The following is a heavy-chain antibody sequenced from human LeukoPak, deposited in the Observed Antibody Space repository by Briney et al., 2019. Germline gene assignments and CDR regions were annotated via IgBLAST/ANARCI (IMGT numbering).Heavy chain of an antibody. CDR3: ARVRLEAYCGGDCPEYFQH. CDR1: GGSISSGGYY. V-gene: IGHV4-31*03. D-gene: IGHD2-21*02. Sequence: SQTLSLTCTVSGGSISSGGYYWSWIRQRPGKGLEWIGYIYYSGSTYYNPSLKSRVTISVDTSKNQFSLKLSSVTAADTAVYYCARVRLEAYCGGDCPEYFQHWGQGTLVTVSS. J-gene: IGHJ1*01. CDR2: IYYSGST.